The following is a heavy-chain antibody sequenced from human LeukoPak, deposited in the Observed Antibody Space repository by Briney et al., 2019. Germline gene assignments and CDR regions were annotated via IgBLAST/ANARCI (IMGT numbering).Heavy chain of an antibody. J-gene: IGHJ4*02. CDR3: ARHRIVAAVGAFDY. CDR2: IYTSGST. CDR1: GGSISSYY. V-gene: IGHV4-4*07. Sequence: SETLSLTCTVSGGSISSYYWSWIRQPAGKGLEWIGRIYTSGSTYYNPSLKSRVTISVDTSRNQFSLKLSSVTAADTAVYYCARHRIVAAVGAFDYWGQGTLVTVSS. D-gene: IGHD6-13*01.